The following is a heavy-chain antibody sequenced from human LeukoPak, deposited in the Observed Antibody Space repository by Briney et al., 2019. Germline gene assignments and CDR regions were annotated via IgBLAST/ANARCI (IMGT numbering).Heavy chain of an antibody. CDR1: GFTFRTYA. CDR3: AKHPVLRFLEWLRRGDYYYYSMDV. Sequence: PGGSLRLSCAASGFTFRTYAMSWVRQAPGKGLEWVSAISDSGGSTYYADSVKGRFTISRDNSKNTLYLQMNSLRAEDTAVYYCAKHPVLRFLEWLRRGDYYYYSMDVWGQGTTVTVSS. J-gene: IGHJ6*02. D-gene: IGHD3-3*01. V-gene: IGHV3-23*01. CDR2: ISDSGGST.